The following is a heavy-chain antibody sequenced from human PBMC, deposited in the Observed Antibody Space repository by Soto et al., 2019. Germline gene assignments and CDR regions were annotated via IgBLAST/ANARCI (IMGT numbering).Heavy chain of an antibody. CDR3: ARAHVYYYGSGSYYNPNWFDP. D-gene: IGHD3-10*01. J-gene: IGHJ5*02. V-gene: IGHV4-31*03. Sequence: TLSLTCTVSGGSISSGGYYWTWIRQHPGKGLEWIGYIYYSGSTYYNPSPKSRVTISVDTSKNQFSLKLSSVTAADTAVYYCARAHVYYYGSGSYYNPNWFDPWGQGTLVTVSS. CDR2: IYYSGST. CDR1: GGSISSGGYY.